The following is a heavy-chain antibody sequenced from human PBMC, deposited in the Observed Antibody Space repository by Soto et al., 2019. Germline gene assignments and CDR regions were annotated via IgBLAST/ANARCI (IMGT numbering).Heavy chain of an antibody. D-gene: IGHD2-2*01. V-gene: IGHV3-23*01. CDR2: ISGSGGST. Sequence: PGGSLRLSCAASGCNFSSYAMSSDRQAQGKGLEWVSAISGSGGSTYYADSVKGRFTISRDNSKNTLYLQMNSLRAEDTAVYYCEKDTDIVVVPAAFDYWGQGTLVTVSS. CDR1: GCNFSSYA. J-gene: IGHJ4*02. CDR3: EKDTDIVVVPAAFDY.